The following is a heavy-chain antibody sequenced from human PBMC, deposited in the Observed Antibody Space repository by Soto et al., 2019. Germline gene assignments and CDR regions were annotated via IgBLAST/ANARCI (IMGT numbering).Heavy chain of an antibody. CDR1: GCNFGRYT. J-gene: IGHJ6*02. D-gene: IGHD4-17*01. CDR3: TLSYGDSYYYYYGMDV. V-gene: IGHV5-51*01. Sequence: GESHRISSMGSGCNFGRYTVGWVRQVHGKGLEWMGVIHPGDSDTIYSPSFQGQVTISADKSISTAYLQWSSLKASDTAMYYCTLSYGDSYYYYYGMDVWGQGTTVTVSS. CDR2: IHPGDSDT.